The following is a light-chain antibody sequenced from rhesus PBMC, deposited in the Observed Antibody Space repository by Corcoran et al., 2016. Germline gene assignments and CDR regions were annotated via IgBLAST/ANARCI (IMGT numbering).Light chain of an antibody. Sequence: DIQMTQSPSSLSASVGDRVTITCRTSENVNKYVSWYQQRPGKAPKILIFRAANVERGVPSRFRGRGAGAYYTFTISILQPEDVATYSCQHNNSAPHNFDQGTKVEI. J-gene: IGKJ2*01. CDR2: RAA. CDR1: ENVNKY. CDR3: QHNNSAPHN. V-gene: IGKV1-74*01.